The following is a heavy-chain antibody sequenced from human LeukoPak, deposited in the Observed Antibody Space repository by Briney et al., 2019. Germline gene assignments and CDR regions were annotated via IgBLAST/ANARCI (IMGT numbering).Heavy chain of an antibody. J-gene: IGHJ4*02. CDR2: IWYDGSNK. D-gene: IGHD6-19*01. CDR3: ARGDSSGWGFDY. Sequence: GGSLRLSCAASGFTFSSYGMHWVRQAPGKGLEWVAVIWYDGSNKYYADSVKGRFTISRDNSKNTLYLQMNSLRAEDTAVYYCARGDSSGWGFDYWGQGTRVTVSS. CDR1: GFTFSSYG. V-gene: IGHV3-33*01.